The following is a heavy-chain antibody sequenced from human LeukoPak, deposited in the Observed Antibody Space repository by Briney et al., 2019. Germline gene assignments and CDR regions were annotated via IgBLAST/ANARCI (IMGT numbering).Heavy chain of an antibody. D-gene: IGHD4-17*01. V-gene: IGHV1-2*02. CDR1: GYTFTGYY. CDR3: ARDGRMTTVTTMVDY. Sequence: GASVKVSCKASGYTFTGYYMHWVRQAPGQGLEWMGWINPNSGGTNYAQKFEGRVTMTRDTSISTAYMELGWLTSDDTAVYYCARDGRMTTVTTMVDYWGQGALVTVSS. J-gene: IGHJ4*02. CDR2: INPNSGGT.